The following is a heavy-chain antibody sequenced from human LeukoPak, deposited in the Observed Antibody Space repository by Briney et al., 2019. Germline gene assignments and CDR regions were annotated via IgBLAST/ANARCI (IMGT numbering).Heavy chain of an antibody. J-gene: IGHJ3*02. CDR2: INHSGST. CDR3: ARGRGYNAFDI. CDR1: GGSFSGYY. V-gene: IGHV4-34*01. D-gene: IGHD5-18*01. Sequence: SETLSLTCAVYGGSFSGYYWSWNRQPPGKGLEWIGEINHSGSTNYNPSLKSRVTISVDTSKNQFSLKLSSVTAADTAVYYCARGRGYNAFDIWGQGTMVTVSS.